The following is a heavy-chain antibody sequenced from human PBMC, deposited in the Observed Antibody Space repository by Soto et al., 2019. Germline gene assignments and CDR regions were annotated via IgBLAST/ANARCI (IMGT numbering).Heavy chain of an antibody. Sequence: ASVKVSCKASGYTFTSHDIIWVRQATGQGLEWMGWMNPNSGNTGYAQKFQGRLTMARNTSITTAYMELSSLKSEDTAVYYCARGGLRWDYYFDYWGQGTLVTVSS. V-gene: IGHV1-8*01. CDR2: MNPNSGNT. CDR3: ARGGLRWDYYFDY. D-gene: IGHD2-21*01. CDR1: GYTFTSHD. J-gene: IGHJ4*02.